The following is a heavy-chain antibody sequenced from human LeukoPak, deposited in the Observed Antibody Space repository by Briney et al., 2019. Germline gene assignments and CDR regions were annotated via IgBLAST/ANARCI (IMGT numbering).Heavy chain of an antibody. V-gene: IGHV3-74*01. J-gene: IGHJ5*02. D-gene: IGHD3-16*01. CDR2: VNTDESST. CDR1: GFTFSRHW. Sequence: PGGSLRLSCVASGFTFSRHWMHWVRQAPGKGLVWVSRVNTDESSTNYADSVKGRFTISRDNAKNTLYLQMNSLRAEDTAVYYCARDVGAYGRGWFDPWGQGTLVTVSS. CDR3: ARDVGAYGRGWFDP.